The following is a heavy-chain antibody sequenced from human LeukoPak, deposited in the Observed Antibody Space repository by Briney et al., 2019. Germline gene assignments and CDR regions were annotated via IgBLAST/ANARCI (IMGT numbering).Heavy chain of an antibody. V-gene: IGHV3-23*01. CDR2: INGGDYST. J-gene: IGHJ4*02. Sequence: GGSLRLSCAASGFTFRTSAMSWVRQAPAKGLQWVSSINGGDYSTYYADSVKVRFTISRDSSKNILYLKMNSLRTDDTAMYYCATANPTPRGINFDSWGQGTLVTVSS. CDR1: GFTFRTSA. CDR3: ATANPTPRGINFDS. D-gene: IGHD3-10*01.